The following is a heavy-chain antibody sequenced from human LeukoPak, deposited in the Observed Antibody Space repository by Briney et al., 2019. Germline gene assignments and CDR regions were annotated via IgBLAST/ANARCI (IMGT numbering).Heavy chain of an antibody. CDR2: ISRSGSTI. V-gene: IGHV3-48*03. Sequence: GGSLRLSXAASEFTFSNYDINWVRQAPGKGLEWVSYISRSGSTIYYADSVKGRFTISRDNAKNSLYLQMSDLRDEDTAVYYCARDYYDSSGYRDLYYMDVWGKGTTVTVSS. CDR3: ARDYYDSSGYRDLYYMDV. CDR1: EFTFSNYD. J-gene: IGHJ6*03. D-gene: IGHD3-22*01.